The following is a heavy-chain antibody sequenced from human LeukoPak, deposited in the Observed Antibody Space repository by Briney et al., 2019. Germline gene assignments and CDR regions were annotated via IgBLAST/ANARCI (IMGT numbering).Heavy chain of an antibody. J-gene: IGHJ4*02. D-gene: IGHD3-3*01. CDR2: INPNSGGT. CDR1: GYTFTGYY. Sequence: ASVKVSRKASGYTFTGYYMHWVRQAPGQGLEWMGWINPNSGGTNYAQKFQGRVTMTRDTSISTAYMELSRLRSDDTAVYYCARAGSDFWSGYYDYWGQGTLVTVSS. V-gene: IGHV1-2*02. CDR3: ARAGSDFWSGYYDY.